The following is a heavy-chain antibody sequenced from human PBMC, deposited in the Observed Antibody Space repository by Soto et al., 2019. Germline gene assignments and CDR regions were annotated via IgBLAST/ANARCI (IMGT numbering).Heavy chain of an antibody. CDR2: ISGDGTTI. J-gene: IGHJ4*02. CDR1: GFPFSSYW. CDR3: AKEYYGLLTGYYNDH. D-gene: IGHD3-9*01. Sequence: EVQLVESGGDSVQPGGSLRLSCAASGFPFSSYWMHWVRHTPGKGLEWVSRISGDGTTIYYADSVTGRFTVSRDNAKNTLSLQKRGLGAEDTAVYYCAKEYYGLLTGYYNDHWGQGTLVSVSS. V-gene: IGHV3-74*01.